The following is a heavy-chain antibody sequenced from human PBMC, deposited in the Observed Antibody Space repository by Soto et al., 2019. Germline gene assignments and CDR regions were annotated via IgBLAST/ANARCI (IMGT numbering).Heavy chain of an antibody. Sequence: TLSLTCTVSGDSISSSSYYWGWIRQPPGKGLEWIGNIYYSGRSYYNPSLKSRVTMSVDTSKNQFSLTLNSVTAADAAVYYCARQRTTVVTQAYFDHWGQGTLVTVSS. CDR2: IYYSGRS. J-gene: IGHJ4*02. V-gene: IGHV4-39*01. CDR1: GDSISSSSYY. D-gene: IGHD4-17*01. CDR3: ARQRTTVVTQAYFDH.